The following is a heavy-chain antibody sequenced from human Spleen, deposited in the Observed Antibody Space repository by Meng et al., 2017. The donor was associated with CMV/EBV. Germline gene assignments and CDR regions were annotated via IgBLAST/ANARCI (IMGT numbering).Heavy chain of an antibody. J-gene: IGHJ4*02. CDR2: IYYSGST. Sequence: TVSGRSISSGGDYWSWIRQHPGKGLEWIGYIYYSGSTYYNPPLKSRVIISVDTSKNQFSLNLSSLTAADTAVYYCARGYSNHAYFDYWGQGTLVTVSS. CDR1: GRSISSGGDY. D-gene: IGHD4-11*01. V-gene: IGHV4-31*03. CDR3: ARGYSNHAYFDY.